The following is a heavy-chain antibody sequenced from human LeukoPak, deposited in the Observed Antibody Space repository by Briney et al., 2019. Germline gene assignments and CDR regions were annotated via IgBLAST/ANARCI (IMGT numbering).Heavy chain of an antibody. Sequence: GGSLRLSCAASGFTFSSYAMSWVRQAPGKGLEWVSAISGSAGSTDYADSVKGRFTISRDNSKNTMYLQMNSLRAEDTAVYYCTNDHYYDSSGLLPNWGQGTLVTVSS. CDR1: GFTFSSYA. CDR3: TNDHYYDSSGLLPN. J-gene: IGHJ4*02. V-gene: IGHV3-23*01. CDR2: ISGSAGST. D-gene: IGHD3-22*01.